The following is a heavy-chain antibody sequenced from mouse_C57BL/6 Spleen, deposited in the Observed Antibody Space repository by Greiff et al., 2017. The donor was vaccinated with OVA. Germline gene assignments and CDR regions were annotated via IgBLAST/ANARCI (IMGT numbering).Heavy chain of an antibody. CDR2: ISSGSSTI. J-gene: IGHJ1*03. Sequence: EVHLVESGGGLVKPGGSLKLSCAASGFTFSDYGMHWVRQAPEKGLEWVAYISSGSSTIYYADTVTGRFTISRDNAKNTLFLQMTSLRSEDTAMYYCARGDYYGSSYWYFDVWGTGTTVTVSS. D-gene: IGHD1-1*01. CDR3: ARGDYYGSSYWYFDV. CDR1: GFTFSDYG. V-gene: IGHV5-17*01.